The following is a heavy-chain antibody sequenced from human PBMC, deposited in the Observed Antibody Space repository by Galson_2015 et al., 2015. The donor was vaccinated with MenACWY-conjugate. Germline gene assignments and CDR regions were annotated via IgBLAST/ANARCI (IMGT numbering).Heavy chain of an antibody. J-gene: IGHJ4*02. V-gene: IGHV3-30*04. CDR1: GFTFSSYA. Sequence: SLRLSCAASGFTFSSYAMHWVRQAPGKGLEWVALISYDGSNKYYADSVQGRFTISRDNSKSTLYLQMNSLSAEDTALYYCARAPGAHYDYVWGRVNYFDSWGQGTLVTVSS. CDR2: ISYDGSNK. D-gene: IGHD3-16*01. CDR3: ARAPGAHYDYVWGRVNYFDS.